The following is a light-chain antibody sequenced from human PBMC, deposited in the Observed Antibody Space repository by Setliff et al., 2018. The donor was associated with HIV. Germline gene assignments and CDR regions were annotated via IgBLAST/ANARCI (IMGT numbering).Light chain of an antibody. CDR1: SSDVGGYNY. CDR3: SSYAITNTLP. Sequence: QSVLTQPASVSGSPGQSITISCTGTSSDVGGYNYVSWYQHHPGKAPKLIIYEVSNRPSGVSNRFSGSKSGNTASLTISGLQAEDEADYYCSSYAITNTLPFGTGTKGTVL. V-gene: IGLV2-14*01. J-gene: IGLJ1*01. CDR2: EVS.